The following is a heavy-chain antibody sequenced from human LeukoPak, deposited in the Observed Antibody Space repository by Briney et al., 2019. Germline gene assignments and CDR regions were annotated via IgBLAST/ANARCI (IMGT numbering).Heavy chain of an antibody. CDR1: GFTFGDYA. V-gene: IGHV3-49*03. Sequence: GGSLRLPCTASGFTFGDYAMSWFRQAPGKGLEWVGFIRSRAYGGTTEYAASVKGRFTISRDDSKSIAYLQMNSLKTEDTAVYYCTRNYYDSSGYPFDYWGQGTLVTVSS. CDR3: TRNYYDSSGYPFDY. CDR2: IRSRAYGGTT. J-gene: IGHJ4*02. D-gene: IGHD3-22*01.